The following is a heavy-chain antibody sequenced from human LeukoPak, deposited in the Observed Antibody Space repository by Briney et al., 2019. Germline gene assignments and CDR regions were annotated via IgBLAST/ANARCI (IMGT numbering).Heavy chain of an antibody. D-gene: IGHD5-12*01. CDR1: GGSISGSTYY. Sequence: PSETLSLTCTVSGGSISGSTYYWGWIRQTPGKGLEWIATIYYSGSTYYSPSLKSQVTISVDTSKSRFSLKLSSVTAADTAVYYCRLQLNYDYWGQGTLVTVSS. CDR2: IYYSGST. J-gene: IGHJ4*02. CDR3: RLQLNYDY. V-gene: IGHV4-39*01.